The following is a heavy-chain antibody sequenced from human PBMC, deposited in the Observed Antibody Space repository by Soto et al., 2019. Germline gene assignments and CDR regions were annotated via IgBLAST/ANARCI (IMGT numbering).Heavy chain of an antibody. CDR3: AKLSGIDAIDY. J-gene: IGHJ4*02. Sequence: QVQLVESGGGVVQPGRSLRLSCAASGFTFSSYGMHWVRQAPGKGLEWVAVISYDGSNKYYADSVKGRFTISRDNSKNTLYLQVNSLRAEDTAVYYCAKLSGIDAIDYWGQGTLVTVSS. D-gene: IGHD3-10*01. CDR2: ISYDGSNK. V-gene: IGHV3-30*18. CDR1: GFTFSSYG.